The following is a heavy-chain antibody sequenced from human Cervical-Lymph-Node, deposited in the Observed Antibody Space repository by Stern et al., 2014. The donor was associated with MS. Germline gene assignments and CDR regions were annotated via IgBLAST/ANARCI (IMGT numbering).Heavy chain of an antibody. J-gene: IGHJ4*02. CDR2: IYPGDSDT. V-gene: IGHV5-51*01. D-gene: IGHD6-19*01. Sequence: MQLVQSGAEVKKPGESLQISCKGSGYSFTNYWIGWVRQMPGKGLEWMGIIYPGDSDTRYSPSFQGQVTISADKSIRTASLQWSSLKASDTAMYYCARHCAKREQCAFDYWGQGTLVTVSS. CDR3: ARHCAKREQCAFDY. CDR1: GYSFTNYW.